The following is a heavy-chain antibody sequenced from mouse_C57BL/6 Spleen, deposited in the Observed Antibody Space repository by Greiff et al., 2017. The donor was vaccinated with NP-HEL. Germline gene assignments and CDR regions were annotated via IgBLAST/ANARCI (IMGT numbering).Heavy chain of an antibody. CDR3: ARSPGDYGSSFYAMDY. D-gene: IGHD1-1*01. V-gene: IGHV1-81*01. J-gene: IGHJ4*01. Sequence: VQLQQSGAELARPGASVKLSCKASGYTFTSYGISWVKQRTGQGLEWIGEIYPRSGNTYYNEKFKGKATLTADKSSSTAYMELRSLTSEDSAVYFCARSPGDYGSSFYAMDYWGQGTSVTVSS. CDR2: IYPRSGNT. CDR1: GYTFTSYG.